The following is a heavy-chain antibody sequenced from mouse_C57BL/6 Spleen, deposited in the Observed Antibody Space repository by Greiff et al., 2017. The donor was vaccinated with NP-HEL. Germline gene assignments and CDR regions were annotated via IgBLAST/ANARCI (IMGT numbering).Heavy chain of an antibody. CDR3: ARGGGRTGDAMDY. Sequence: EVKLVESEGGLVQPGSSMKLSCTASGFTFSDYYMAWVRQVPEKGLEWVANINYDGSSTYYLDSLKSRFIISRDNAKNILYLQMSSLKSEDTATYYCARGGGRTGDAMDYWGQGTSVTVSS. CDR2: INYDGSST. J-gene: IGHJ4*01. D-gene: IGHD4-1*01. CDR1: GFTFSDYY. V-gene: IGHV5-16*01.